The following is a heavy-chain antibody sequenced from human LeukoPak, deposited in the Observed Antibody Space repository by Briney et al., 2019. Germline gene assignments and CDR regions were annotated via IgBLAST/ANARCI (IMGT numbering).Heavy chain of an antibody. CDR3: ARDKIVGATTLDS. V-gene: IGHV3-7*01. D-gene: IGHD1-26*01. Sequence: GGSLRLSCAASGFTFSSYWMNWARQAPGKGLEWVANIKQDGSEKYYVDSVKGRFTISRDNAKNSLYLQMNSLRAEDTAVYYCARDKIVGATTLDSWGQGTQVTVSA. CDR1: GFTFSSYW. J-gene: IGHJ4*02. CDR2: IKQDGSEK.